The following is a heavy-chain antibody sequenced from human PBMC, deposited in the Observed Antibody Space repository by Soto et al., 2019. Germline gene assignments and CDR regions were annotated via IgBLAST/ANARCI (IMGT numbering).Heavy chain of an antibody. J-gene: IGHJ4*02. V-gene: IGHV3-23*01. Sequence: EVQLLESGGGLVQPGGSLRLSCAASGFTFSTYAMRWVRQAPGKGLEWVSTISGSGGSAYNADSVKGRFTISRDNSKNTLYLQMNSLRAEDTAVYYCAKAKRIVVVPDFDYWGQGTLVTVSS. CDR1: GFTFSTYA. CDR3: AKAKRIVVVPDFDY. CDR2: ISGSGGSA. D-gene: IGHD3-22*01.